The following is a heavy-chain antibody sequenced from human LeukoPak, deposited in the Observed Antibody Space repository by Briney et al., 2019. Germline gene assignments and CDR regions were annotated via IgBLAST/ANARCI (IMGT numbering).Heavy chain of an antibody. CDR2: NNPSGGST. CDR3: ARDQAVAGLIDY. CDR1: GYTFTSYY. J-gene: IGHJ4*02. V-gene: IGHV1-46*01. D-gene: IGHD6-19*01. Sequence: ASVKVSCKASGYTFTSYYMHWVRQAPGQGLEWMGINNPSGGSTSYAQKFQGRVTMTRDTSTSTVYMELSSLRSEDTAVYYCARDQAVAGLIDYWGQGTLVTVSS.